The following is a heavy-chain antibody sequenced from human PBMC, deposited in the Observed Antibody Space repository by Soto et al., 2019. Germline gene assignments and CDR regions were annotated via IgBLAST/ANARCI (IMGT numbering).Heavy chain of an antibody. CDR1: GFTFSSYW. Sequence: EVQLVESGGGLVQPGGSLRLSCAASGFTFSSYWMSWVRQAPGKGLEWVANIKQDGSEKYYVDSVKGRFTISRDNAKNSLYLQMNSLRAEDTAVYYCARDPKWLLPYFDYWGQGTLVTVSS. CDR2: IKQDGSEK. CDR3: ARDPKWLLPYFDY. J-gene: IGHJ4*02. V-gene: IGHV3-7*03. D-gene: IGHD3-22*01.